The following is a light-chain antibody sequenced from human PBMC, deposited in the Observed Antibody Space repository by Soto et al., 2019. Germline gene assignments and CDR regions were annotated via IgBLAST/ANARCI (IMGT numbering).Light chain of an antibody. J-gene: IGKJ1*01. CDR3: QQYNNWPQT. V-gene: IGKV3-20*01. CDR1: QTVGIS. Sequence: ELILTQSPVSLSLSPGERATLSCRASQTVGISLAWYQHTPGQPPRLLIYGASSRATGIPDRFSGSGSGTDFTLTISRLEPEDFAVYHCQQYNNWPQTFGQGTKVDIK. CDR2: GAS.